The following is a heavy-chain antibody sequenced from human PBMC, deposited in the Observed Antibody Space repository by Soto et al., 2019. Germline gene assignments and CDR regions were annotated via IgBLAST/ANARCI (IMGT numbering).Heavy chain of an antibody. Sequence: EVQLVESGGGLVQPGGSLRLSCVASGIPVSSNYMTWVRQAPGKGLEWVSVLHSGGDTYYANSVKGRFTISRHDSTNTLYLQMTSLTPEDTAVYYCARDGPYYYASRMDVWGQGTTGTVSS. CDR1: GIPVSSNY. D-gene: IGHD3-10*01. V-gene: IGHV3-53*04. CDR2: LHSGGDT. J-gene: IGHJ6*02. CDR3: ARDGPYYYASRMDV.